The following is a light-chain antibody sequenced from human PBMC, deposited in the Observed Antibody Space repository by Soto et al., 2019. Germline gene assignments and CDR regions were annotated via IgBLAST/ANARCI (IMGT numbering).Light chain of an antibody. J-gene: IGKJ1*01. CDR2: AAS. CDR3: QRYNSAPWT. V-gene: IGKV1-27*01. CDR1: QGISNY. Sequence: DIQMTQSPSSLSASVGDRVTITCRASQGISNYLAWYQQKPGKVPKLPIYAASILQTRVPSRFSGSGSGTDFTLTISSLQPEDVATYYCQRYNSAPWTFGQGTKVEIK.